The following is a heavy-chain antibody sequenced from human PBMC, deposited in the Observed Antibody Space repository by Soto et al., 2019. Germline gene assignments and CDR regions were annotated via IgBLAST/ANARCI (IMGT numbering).Heavy chain of an antibody. D-gene: IGHD1-7*01. CDR2: ISGSGGST. CDR3: AKDLGITGTRYYFDY. V-gene: IGHV3-23*01. Sequence: PGGSLRLSCAASGFTFSSYAMSWVRQAPGKGLEWVSAISGSGGSTYYADSVKGRFTISRDNSKNTLYLQMNSLRAEDTAVYYCAKDLGITGTRYYFDYWGQGTLVTVSS. CDR1: GFTFSSYA. J-gene: IGHJ4*02.